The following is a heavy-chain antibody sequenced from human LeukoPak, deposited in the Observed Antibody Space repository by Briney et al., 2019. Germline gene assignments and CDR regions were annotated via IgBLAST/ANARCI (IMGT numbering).Heavy chain of an antibody. CDR1: SGSFSGYY. J-gene: IGHJ4*02. V-gene: IGHV4-34*01. D-gene: IGHD3-9*01. Sequence: SETLFLTCAVYSGSFSGYYWSWIRQPPGKGLEWIGEINHSGSTNYNPSLKSRVTISVDTSKNQFSLKLSSVTAADTAVYYCARGQTDWDILTGYYVDYWGQGTLVTVSS. CDR3: ARGQTDWDILTGYYVDY. CDR2: INHSGST.